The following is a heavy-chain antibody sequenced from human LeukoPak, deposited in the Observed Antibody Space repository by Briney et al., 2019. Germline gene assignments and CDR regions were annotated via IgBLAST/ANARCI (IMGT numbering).Heavy chain of an antibody. V-gene: IGHV3-43*01. D-gene: IGHD2-21*02. CDR1: GFTFDDYG. CDR3: AKDDSDCGIFDY. CDR2: ITWNGGIT. Sequence: GGSLRLSCAASGFTFDDYGMHWVRQAPGKGLEWVSLITWNGGITYYADSVKGRFIISRDNSKNSLYLQMNSLRTEDTALYYCAKDDSDCGIFDYWGQGTLVTVSS. J-gene: IGHJ4*02.